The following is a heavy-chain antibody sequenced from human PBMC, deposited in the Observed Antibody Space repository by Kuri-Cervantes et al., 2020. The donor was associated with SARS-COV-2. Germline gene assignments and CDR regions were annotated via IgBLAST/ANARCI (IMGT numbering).Heavy chain of an antibody. J-gene: IGHJ4*02. CDR1: GYSFTSYW. CDR2: IDPSDSYT. D-gene: IGHD3-10*01. V-gene: IGHV5-10-1*01. CDR3: ASNYYGSGK. Sequence: KVSCKGSGYSFTSYWISWVRQMPGKGLEWMGRIDPSDSYTNYSPSLQGHVTISADKSISTAYLQWSSLKASDTAMYYCASNYYGSGKWGQGTLVTVSS.